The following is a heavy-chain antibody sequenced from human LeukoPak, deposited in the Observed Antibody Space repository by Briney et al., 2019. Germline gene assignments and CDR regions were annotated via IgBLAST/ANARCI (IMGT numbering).Heavy chain of an antibody. CDR3: ARERAQVGATSAGQRYYFDY. CDR1: GGSISSYY. Sequence: KPSETLSLTCTVSGGSISSYYWSWIRQPPGKGLEWIGYIYYSGSTNYNPSLKSRVTISVDTSKNQFSLKLSSVTAADTAVYYCARERAQVGATSAGQRYYFDYWGQGTLVTVSS. J-gene: IGHJ4*02. V-gene: IGHV4-59*01. CDR2: IYYSGST. D-gene: IGHD1-26*01.